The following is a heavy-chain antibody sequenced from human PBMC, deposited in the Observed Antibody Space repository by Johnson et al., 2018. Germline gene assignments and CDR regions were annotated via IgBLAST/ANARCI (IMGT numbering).Heavy chain of an antibody. J-gene: IGHJ6*03. Sequence: VQLVQSGGGLIQPGGSLRLSCAASGFTVSSNYMSWVRQAPGKGLEWVSVIYSSGITHYADFVTGRFSLSRDNSKNTLYLQMNSLRAEDTAVYYCSKVGGNRVTAHTPFLTYYYYMDVWGKGTAFSVSS. CDR2: IYSSGIT. D-gene: IGHD2-21*02. V-gene: IGHV3-53*01. CDR3: SKVGGNRVTAHTPFLTYYYYMDV. CDR1: GFTVSSNY.